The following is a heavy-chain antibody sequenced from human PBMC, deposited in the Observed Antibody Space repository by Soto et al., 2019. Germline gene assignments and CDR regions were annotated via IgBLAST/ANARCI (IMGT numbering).Heavy chain of an antibody. CDR1: GFNFSNYD. D-gene: IGHD1-26*01. CDR3: AKEIYSGNYYWPDAFDI. CDR2: VSGSGDTP. J-gene: IGHJ3*02. Sequence: GGSLRLSCVASGFNFSNYDMSWVRQAPGKGLEWVSSVSGSGDTPYYTDSVKGRFTISRDNSKDTLYLQMTTLRAEDTALYYCAKEIYSGNYYWPDAFDIWGQGTMVTVSS. V-gene: IGHV3-23*01.